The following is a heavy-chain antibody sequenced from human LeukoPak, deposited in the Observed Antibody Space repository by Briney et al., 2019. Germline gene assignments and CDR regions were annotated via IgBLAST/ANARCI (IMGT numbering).Heavy chain of an antibody. Sequence: SETLSLTCAAYGGSFSGYYWSWIRQPPGKGLEWMGEINHSGSTNYNPSLKSRVTISVDTSKNQFSLKLSSMTAADTAVYYCARGPIVGATRGMDVWGQGTTVTVSS. CDR1: GGSFSGYY. J-gene: IGHJ6*02. D-gene: IGHD1-26*01. V-gene: IGHV4-34*01. CDR3: ARGPIVGATRGMDV. CDR2: INHSGST.